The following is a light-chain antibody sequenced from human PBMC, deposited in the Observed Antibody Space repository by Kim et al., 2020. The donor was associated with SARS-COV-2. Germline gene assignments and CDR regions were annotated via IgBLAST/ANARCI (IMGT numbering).Light chain of an antibody. V-gene: IGLV3-1*01. Sequence: YELTQPPSVSVSPGQTASITCSGDKLGDKYACWYQQKPGQSPVLVIYQDSKRPSGIPERFSGSNSGNTATLTISGTQAMDEADYYCQAWDSSSHVVFGGGTKLTVL. J-gene: IGLJ2*01. CDR1: KLGDKY. CDR3: QAWDSSSHVV. CDR2: QDS.